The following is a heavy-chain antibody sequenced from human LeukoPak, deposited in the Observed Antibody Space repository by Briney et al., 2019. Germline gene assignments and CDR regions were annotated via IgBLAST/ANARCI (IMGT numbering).Heavy chain of an antibody. Sequence: SETLSLTCTVSGGSISSGSYYWSWIRQPAGKGLEWIGRIYTSGSTNYNPSLKSRVTISVDTSKNQFSLKLSSVTAADTAVYYCARGTTIFGVVIDYWGQGTLVTVSS. J-gene: IGHJ4*02. D-gene: IGHD3-3*01. CDR1: GGSISSGSYY. CDR2: IYTSGST. CDR3: ARGTTIFGVVIDY. V-gene: IGHV4-61*02.